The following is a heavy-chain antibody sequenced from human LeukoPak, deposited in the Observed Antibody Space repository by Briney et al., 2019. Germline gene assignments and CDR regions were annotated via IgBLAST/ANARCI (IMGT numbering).Heavy chain of an antibody. CDR2: ISGSGGST. CDR1: GFTFSTYG. D-gene: IGHD6-13*01. CDR3: AKDGLFSSSWYDGYYYMDV. J-gene: IGHJ6*03. V-gene: IGHV3-23*01. Sequence: PGGSLRLSCVASGFTFSTYGMSWVRQAPGKGLEWVSAISGSGGSTYYADSVKGRFTISRDNSKNTLYLQMNSLRAEDTAVYYCAKDGLFSSSWYDGYYYMDVWGKGTTVTISS.